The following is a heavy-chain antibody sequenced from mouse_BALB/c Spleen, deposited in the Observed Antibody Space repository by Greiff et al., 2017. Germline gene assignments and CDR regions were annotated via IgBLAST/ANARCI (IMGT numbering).Heavy chain of an antibody. V-gene: IGHV5-17*02. Sequence: EVHLVESGGGLVQPGGSRKLSCAASGFTFSSFGMHWVRQAPEKGLEWVAYISSGSSTIYYADTVKGRFTISRDNPKNTLFLQMTSLRSEDTAMYYCARSRLRLPYYFDYWGQGTTLTVSS. D-gene: IGHD1-2*01. CDR2: ISSGSSTI. J-gene: IGHJ2*01. CDR3: ARSRLRLPYYFDY. CDR1: GFTFSSFG.